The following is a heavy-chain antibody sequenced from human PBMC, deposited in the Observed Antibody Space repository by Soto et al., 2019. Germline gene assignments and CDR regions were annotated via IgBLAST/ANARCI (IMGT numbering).Heavy chain of an antibody. CDR1: GFTFRSYA. V-gene: IGHV3-30*04. D-gene: IGHD2-15*01. J-gene: IGHJ4*02. CDR3: AKDRGRYCSGGTCYLFGS. CDR2: ISDDGTNK. Sequence: QVQLVESGGGVVQPGRSLRLSCVPSGFTFRSYAMHWVRQAPGKGLEWVAIISDDGTNKYYADSVKGRFTICRDNSKNNLYMQMNRLRVEDTAVYYCAKDRGRYCSGGTCYLFGSWGQGALVTVSS.